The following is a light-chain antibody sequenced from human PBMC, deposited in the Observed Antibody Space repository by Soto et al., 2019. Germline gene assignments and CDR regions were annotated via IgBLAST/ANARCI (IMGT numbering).Light chain of an antibody. CDR2: GAS. CDR3: QQYNKWPLP. Sequence: EIVMTQSPATLSVSPGERATLSCRASQSVAGNLAWYQQNPGQAPRLLIYGASTRATGIPTRFSGGGSVTEFTLNIISMQSEDFVIYYCQQYNKWPLPFGGGTKVEIK. CDR1: QSVAGN. J-gene: IGKJ4*01. V-gene: IGKV3-15*01.